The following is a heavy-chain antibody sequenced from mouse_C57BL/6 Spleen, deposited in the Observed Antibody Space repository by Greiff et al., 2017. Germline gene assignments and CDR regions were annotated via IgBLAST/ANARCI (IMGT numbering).Heavy chain of an antibody. J-gene: IGHJ1*03. V-gene: IGHV5-12*01. Sequence: EVKLVESGGGLVQPGGSLKLSCAASGFTFSDYYMYWVRQTPEKRLEWVAYISNGGGSTYYPDTVKGRFTISRDNAKNTLYLQMSRLKSEDTAMYYCARQGDEDWYFDVWGTGTTVTVSS. CDR2: ISNGGGST. D-gene: IGHD3-3*01. CDR1: GFTFSDYY. CDR3: ARQGDEDWYFDV.